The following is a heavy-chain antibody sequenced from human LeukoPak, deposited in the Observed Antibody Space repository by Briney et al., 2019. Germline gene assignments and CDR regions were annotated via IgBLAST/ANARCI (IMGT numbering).Heavy chain of an antibody. CDR2: INSDGSST. CDR1: GFTFSSYW. CDR3: ARRPAAGSNWFDP. D-gene: IGHD6-13*01. Sequence: PGGSLRLSCAASGFTFSSYWMHWVRQAPGKGLVWVSRINSDGSSTSYADSVKGRFTISRDNAKNTLYLQMNSLRAEDTAVYYCARRPAAGSNWFDPWGQGTLVTVSS. V-gene: IGHV3-74*01. J-gene: IGHJ5*02.